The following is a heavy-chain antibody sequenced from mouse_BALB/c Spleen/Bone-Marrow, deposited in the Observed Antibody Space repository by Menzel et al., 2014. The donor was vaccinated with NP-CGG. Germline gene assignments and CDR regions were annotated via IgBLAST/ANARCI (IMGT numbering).Heavy chain of an antibody. CDR3: ARSYYGSSYYFDY. CDR1: GFTFSSFG. Sequence: EVKLVESGGGLVQPGGSRKLSCAASGFTFSSFGMHWVRQAPEKGLEWVAYISSGSSTIYYADSVKGRFTISRDNPKNTLVLQMTSLRAEDTAMYYCARSYYGSSYYFDYWGQGTTLTVSS. CDR2: ISSGSSTI. V-gene: IGHV5-17*02. J-gene: IGHJ2*01. D-gene: IGHD1-1*01.